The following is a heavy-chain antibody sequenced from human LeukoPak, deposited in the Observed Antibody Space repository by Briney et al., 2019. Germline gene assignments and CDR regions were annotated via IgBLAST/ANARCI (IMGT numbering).Heavy chain of an antibody. Sequence: GGSLRLSCAASGFTFSSYSMNWVRQAPGKGLEWVSSISSSSSYIYYADSVKGRFTICRDNAKNSLYLQMNSLRAEDTAVYYWPRSGVVPAAIAPGGMDVWGQGTTVTVSS. V-gene: IGHV3-21*01. CDR3: PRSGVVPAAIAPGGMDV. CDR2: ISSSSSYI. D-gene: IGHD2-2*01. J-gene: IGHJ6*02. CDR1: GFTFSSYS.